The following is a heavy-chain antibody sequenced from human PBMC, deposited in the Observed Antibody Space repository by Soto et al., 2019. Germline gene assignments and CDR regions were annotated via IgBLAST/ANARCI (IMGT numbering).Heavy chain of an antibody. Sequence: SETLSLTCTVSGGSISSYYWSWIRQPPGKGLEWIGYIYYSGSTNYNPSLKSRVTISVDTSKNQFSLKLSSVTATDTAVYYCARFSTQRYYYEGTSNYYYYGMDVWGQGTTVTVSS. D-gene: IGHD3-22*01. CDR3: ARFSTQRYYYEGTSNYYYYGMDV. J-gene: IGHJ6*02. V-gene: IGHV4-59*01. CDR1: GGSISSYY. CDR2: IYYSGST.